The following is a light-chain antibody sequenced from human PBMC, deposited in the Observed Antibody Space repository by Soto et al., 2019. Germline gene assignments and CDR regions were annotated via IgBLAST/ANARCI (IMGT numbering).Light chain of an antibody. CDR1: QSVSSSH. V-gene: IGKV3D-20*02. CDR2: DIF. CDR3: QQRSNWPPGIT. J-gene: IGKJ5*01. Sequence: EIVLTQSPGTLSLSPGERATLSSGASQSVSSSHFAWYQQKPGQAPRLDIYDIFTRATGIPARFSGSGSGTDFTLTISSLEPEDFAVYYCQQRSNWPPGITFGQGTRLEIK.